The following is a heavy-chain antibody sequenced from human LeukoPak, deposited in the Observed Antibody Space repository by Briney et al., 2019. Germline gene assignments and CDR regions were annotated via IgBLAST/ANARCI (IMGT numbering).Heavy chain of an antibody. V-gene: IGHV3-33*01. CDR1: GFTFSSYG. CDR2: IWYDGSNK. D-gene: IGHD3-9*01. Sequence: GGSLRLSCAASGFTFSSYGMHWVRQAPGKGLEWVAVIWYDGSNKYYADSVKGRFTISRDNSKNTLYLQMNSLRAEDTAVYYCARDRQLRYFDWLPHPGPGHDAFDIWGQGKMVTVSS. CDR3: ARDRQLRYFDWLPHPGPGHDAFDI. J-gene: IGHJ3*02.